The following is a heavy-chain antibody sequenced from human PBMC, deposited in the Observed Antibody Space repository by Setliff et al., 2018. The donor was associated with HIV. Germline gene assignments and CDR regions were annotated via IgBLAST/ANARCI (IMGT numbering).Heavy chain of an antibody. CDR1: GGSISSSSYY. V-gene: IGHV4-39*07. Sequence: KTSETLSLTCTVSGGSISSSSYYWAWIRQPPGKGLEWIGSFHYTGSTYYNPSLKSRVTVSADTSKNQNSLKLSSVTAADTAVYYCARDPSIGYYYDSSGSYLDYWGQGTLVTVSS. J-gene: IGHJ4*02. D-gene: IGHD3-22*01. CDR2: FHYTGST. CDR3: ARDPSIGYYYDSSGSYLDY.